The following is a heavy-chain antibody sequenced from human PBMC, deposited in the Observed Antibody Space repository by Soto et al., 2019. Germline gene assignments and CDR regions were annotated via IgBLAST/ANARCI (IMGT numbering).Heavy chain of an antibody. Sequence: QVQLQQWGAGLLKPSETLSLTCAVYGVPLSTYSWSWLRQPPGKGLEWIGEINHSGSTNYNPSLKSRITILEDTSKNQLSLKLRSVTAADTAVYYCVRGEDGVTTWNWFDPWGLGTLVTVSS. CDR3: VRGEDGVTTWNWFDP. D-gene: IGHD4-17*01. CDR2: INHSGST. CDR1: GVPLSTYS. J-gene: IGHJ5*02. V-gene: IGHV4-34*01.